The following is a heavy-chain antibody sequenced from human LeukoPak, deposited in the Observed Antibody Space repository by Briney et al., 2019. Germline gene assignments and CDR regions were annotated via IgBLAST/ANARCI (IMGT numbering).Heavy chain of an antibody. D-gene: IGHD2-15*01. J-gene: IGHJ3*02. CDR3: ARVGSGDAFDI. Sequence: PGGSLRLSCAASGFTFSSYSMNWVRQAPGKGLEWVSSISSSSSYIYYADSVKGRFTISRGNAKNSLYLQMNSLRAEDTAVYYCARVGSGDAFDIWGQGTMVTVSS. CDR1: GFTFSSYS. V-gene: IGHV3-21*01. CDR2: ISSSSSYI.